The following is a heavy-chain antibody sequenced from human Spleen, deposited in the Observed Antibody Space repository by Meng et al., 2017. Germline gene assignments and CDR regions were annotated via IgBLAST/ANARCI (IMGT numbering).Heavy chain of an antibody. CDR3: ARDYDSTLDD. J-gene: IGHJ4*02. Sequence: GESLKISCAASGFTFSDHYMSWIRQAPGTGLEWISYISSSSIIIYYADSVKGRFTISRDNAKSSLYLQMNSLRAEDTAVYYCARDYDSTLDDGGQGKRVNGAS. CDR1: GFTFSDHY. D-gene: IGHD3-22*01. V-gene: IGHV3-11*04. CDR2: ISSSSIII.